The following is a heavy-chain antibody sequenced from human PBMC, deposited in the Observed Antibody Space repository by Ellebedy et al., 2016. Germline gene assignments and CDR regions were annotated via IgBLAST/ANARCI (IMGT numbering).Heavy chain of an antibody. J-gene: IGHJ5*02. V-gene: IGHV4-59*08. CDR3: ARHIRITMVRGVITNWFDP. D-gene: IGHD3-10*01. Sequence: GSTNYNPSLKSRVTISVDTSKNQFSLKLSSVTAADTAVYYCARHIRITMVRGVITNWFDPWGQGTLVSVSS. CDR2: GST.